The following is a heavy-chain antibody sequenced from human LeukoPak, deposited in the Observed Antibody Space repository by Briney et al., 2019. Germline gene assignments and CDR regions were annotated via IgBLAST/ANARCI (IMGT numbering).Heavy chain of an antibody. D-gene: IGHD3-3*01. V-gene: IGHV1-69*13. J-gene: IGHJ4*02. CDR2: IIPIFGTA. CDR1: GYTFTGYY. Sequence: SVKVSCKASGYTFTGYYMHWVRQAPGQGLEWVGGIIPIFGTANYAQKFQGRVTITADESTSTAYMELSSLRSEDTAVYYCATTPQYDFWSGKTPFDYWGQGTLVTVSS. CDR3: ATTPQYDFWSGKTPFDY.